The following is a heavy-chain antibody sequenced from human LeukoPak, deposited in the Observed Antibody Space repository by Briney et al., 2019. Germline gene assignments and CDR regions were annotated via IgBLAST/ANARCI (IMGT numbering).Heavy chain of an antibody. CDR3: AKDFSITMIVVVSNFDY. J-gene: IGHJ4*02. V-gene: IGHV3-7*03. CDR1: GFTFSRHW. Sequence: PGGSLRLSCAASGFTFSRHWMTWVRQAPGKGLEWVANIKEDGSEKYYVDSVKGRFTISRDNAKSSLSLQMNSLRAEDTAVYYCAKDFSITMIVVVSNFDYWGQGTLVTVSS. CDR2: IKEDGSEK. D-gene: IGHD3-22*01.